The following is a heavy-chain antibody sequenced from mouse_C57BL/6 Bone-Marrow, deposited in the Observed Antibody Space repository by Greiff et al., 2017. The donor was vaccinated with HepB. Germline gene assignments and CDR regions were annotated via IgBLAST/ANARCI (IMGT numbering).Heavy chain of an antibody. CDR3: ARLTTVVFDY. CDR1: GYTFTSYG. J-gene: IGHJ2*01. CDR2: IYPRSGNT. V-gene: IGHV1-81*01. D-gene: IGHD1-1*01. Sequence: VHLVESGAELARPGASVKLSCKASGYTFTSYGISWVKQRTGQGLEWIGEIYPRSGNTYYNEKFKGKATLTADKSSSTAYMGLRSLTSEDSAVYFCARLTTVVFDYWGQGTTLTVSS.